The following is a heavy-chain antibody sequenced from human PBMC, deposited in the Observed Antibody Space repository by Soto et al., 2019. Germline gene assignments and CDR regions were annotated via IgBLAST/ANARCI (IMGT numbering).Heavy chain of an antibody. CDR3: ARMNYYDTSGYPFDY. D-gene: IGHD3-22*01. V-gene: IGHV4-39*01. CDR2: IYYSGTT. Sequence: SETLALTCTVSSASISSSSYTWGWIRQPPGKGLEWIGSIYYSGTTYYNPSLNSRVTVSVDTSKNQFSLKVTSVTAADTAVYYCARMNYYDTSGYPFDYWGQGMMVT. CDR1: SASISSSSYT. J-gene: IGHJ4*02.